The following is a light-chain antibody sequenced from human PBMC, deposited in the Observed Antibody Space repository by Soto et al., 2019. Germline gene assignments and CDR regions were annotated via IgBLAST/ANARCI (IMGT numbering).Light chain of an antibody. CDR3: QQYANSLYS. V-gene: IGKV3-20*01. Sequence: KQSPVALSLSPRERTTLSFRASQSVSSSDLAWYQQKPGQAPRLLIYGASTRATGIPARFSGSGSGTEFTLTISRLEPEDFAVYYCQQYANSLYSFGQGTKV. CDR2: GAS. J-gene: IGKJ2*01. CDR1: QSVSSSD.